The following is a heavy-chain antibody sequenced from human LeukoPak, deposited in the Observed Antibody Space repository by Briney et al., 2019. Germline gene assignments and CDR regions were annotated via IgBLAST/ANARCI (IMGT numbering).Heavy chain of an antibody. CDR2: IYHSGST. J-gene: IGHJ4*02. D-gene: IGHD5-24*01. CDR1: GGSISSGGYY. CDR3: ARLTGDGLDY. V-gene: IGHV4-30-2*01. Sequence: SQTLSLTCTVSGGSISSGGYYWSWIRQPPGKGLEWIGYIYHSGSTYYNPSLKSRVTISVDRSKNQFSLKLSSVTAAGTAVYYCARLTGDGLDYWGQGTLVTVSS.